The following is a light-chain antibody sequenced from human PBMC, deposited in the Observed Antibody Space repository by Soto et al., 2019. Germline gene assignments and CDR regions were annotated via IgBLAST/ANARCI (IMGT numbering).Light chain of an antibody. CDR2: GAS. V-gene: IGKV3-20*01. CDR1: QSVSSSY. CDR3: QQYGSSSLVT. Sequence: EIVLTQSPGTLSLSPGERATLSCRASQSVSSSYLAWYQQKPGQAPRLLIYGASSRATGIPDRFSGSGSGTDFTLTISRLEPEDFAVYYCQQYGSSSLVTFGPGTKVYIK. J-gene: IGKJ3*01.